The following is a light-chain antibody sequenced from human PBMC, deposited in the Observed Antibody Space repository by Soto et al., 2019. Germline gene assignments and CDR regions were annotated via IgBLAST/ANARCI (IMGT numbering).Light chain of an antibody. CDR3: HQAHRFQRT. Sequence: DIQMTQSPSSVSASIGDRVTLTCRASQDLRFWLAWYQLNPGKPPKPLIKAASSLYPVVPSRFSGNKSGTEFTLTINNLQPEDFATYCCHQAHRFQRTFGGGTKVQI. V-gene: IGKV1D-12*01. CDR2: AAS. J-gene: IGKJ4*01. CDR1: QDLRFW.